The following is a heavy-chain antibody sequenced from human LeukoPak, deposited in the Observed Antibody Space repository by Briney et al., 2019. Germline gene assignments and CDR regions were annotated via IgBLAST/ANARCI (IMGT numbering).Heavy chain of an antibody. CDR3: ARERDGRFFDY. J-gene: IGHJ4*02. V-gene: IGHV3-7*01. Sequence: PGGSLRLSCAASGFTFSGFWMSWVRQAPGKGLEWVANIKQDGSEKYYVDSVKGRFTISRDNAKNSLYLQMNTLRAEDTAVYYCARERDGRFFDYWGQGTLVTVSS. D-gene: IGHD5-24*01. CDR2: IKQDGSEK. CDR1: GFTFSGFW.